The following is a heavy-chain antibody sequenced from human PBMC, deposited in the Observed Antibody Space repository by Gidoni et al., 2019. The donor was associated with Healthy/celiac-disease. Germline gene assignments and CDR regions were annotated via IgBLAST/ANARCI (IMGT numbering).Heavy chain of an antibody. CDR3: ASGGTTFDY. D-gene: IGHD1-7*01. V-gene: IGHV1-2*02. Sequence: QVHLVQSGAEVKKPRSSVKVSCKASGYTFTGYYIHWVRQAPGQGHEWMGWINPNSGGTNYAQNVQGRVTMTRETSISTAYMELSRLRSDDTAVYYCASGGTTFDYWGQGTLVTVSS. CDR2: INPNSGGT. J-gene: IGHJ4*02. CDR1: GYTFTGYY.